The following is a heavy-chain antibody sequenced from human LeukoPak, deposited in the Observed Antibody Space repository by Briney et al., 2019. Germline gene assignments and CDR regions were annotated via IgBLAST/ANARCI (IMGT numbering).Heavy chain of an antibody. CDR2: ISGSGGST. CDR1: GFTFKSYG. Sequence: GGSLRLSCAASGFTFKSYGMSWVRQAPGKGLEWVSVISGSGGSTYYADSVKGRFTISRDNSKNTLYLQVNSLRAEDTAVYYCARYGGYEDAFDIWGQGTMVTVSS. D-gene: IGHD5-12*01. V-gene: IGHV3-23*01. J-gene: IGHJ3*02. CDR3: ARYGGYEDAFDI.